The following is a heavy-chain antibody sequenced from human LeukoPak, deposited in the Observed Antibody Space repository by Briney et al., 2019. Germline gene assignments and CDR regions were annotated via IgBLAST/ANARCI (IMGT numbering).Heavy chain of an antibody. J-gene: IGHJ6*03. D-gene: IGHD3-3*01. CDR3: AKGSKEVLFTRDHYMDV. CDR1: VFTFSSYD. CDR2: IPYDVSNK. Sequence: GSLRLSCAASVFTFSSYDIHWVRQAPGKGLERVAFIPYDVSNKYYADSARGRFTISRDNSKNTLYLQMNRLRAEDTAVYFCAKGSKEVLFTRDHYMDVWGKGTTVTISS. V-gene: IGHV3-30*02.